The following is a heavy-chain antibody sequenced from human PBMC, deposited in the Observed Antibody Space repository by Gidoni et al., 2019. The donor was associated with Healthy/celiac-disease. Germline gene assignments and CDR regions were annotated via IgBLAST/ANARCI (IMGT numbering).Heavy chain of an antibody. CDR1: GFTFDDYG. Sequence: EVQLVVSGGGVVRPGGSLRLSCAASGFTFDDYGMSWVRQAPGKGLEWVSGINWNGGSTGYADSVKGRFTISRDNAKNSLYLQMNSLRAEDTALYYCARVPGYDILTGYSPFDYWGQGTLVTVSS. CDR2: INWNGGST. V-gene: IGHV3-20*04. D-gene: IGHD3-9*01. CDR3: ARVPGYDILTGYSPFDY. J-gene: IGHJ4*02.